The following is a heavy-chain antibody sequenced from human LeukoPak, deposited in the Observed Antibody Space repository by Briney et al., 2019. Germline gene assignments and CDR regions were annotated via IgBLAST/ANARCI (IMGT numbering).Heavy chain of an antibody. J-gene: IGHJ4*02. V-gene: IGHV3-21*01. D-gene: IGHD3-3*01. CDR3: AREYDFWSGYYIDY. CDR2: ISSSSSYI. Sequence: GGSLRLSCAASGFTFSSYSMNWVRQAPGKGLEWVSSISSSSSYIYYADSVKGRFPISRDNAKNSLYLQMTSLRAEDTAVYYCAREYDFWSGYYIDYWGQGTLVTVSS. CDR1: GFTFSSYS.